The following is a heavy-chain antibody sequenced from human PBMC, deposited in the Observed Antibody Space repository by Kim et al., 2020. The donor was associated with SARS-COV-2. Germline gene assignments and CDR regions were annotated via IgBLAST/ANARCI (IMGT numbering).Heavy chain of an antibody. V-gene: IGHV3-48*02. D-gene: IGHD1-26*01. CDR3: ARGLVGATEDWLAYYYYGMDV. CDR2: ISSSSSTI. Sequence: GGSLRLSCAASGFTFSSYSMNWVRQAPGKGLEWVSYISSSSSTIYYADSVKGRFTISRDNAKNSLYLQMNSLRDEDTAVYYCARGLVGATEDWLAYYYYGMDVWGQGTTVTVSS. J-gene: IGHJ6*02. CDR1: GFTFSSYS.